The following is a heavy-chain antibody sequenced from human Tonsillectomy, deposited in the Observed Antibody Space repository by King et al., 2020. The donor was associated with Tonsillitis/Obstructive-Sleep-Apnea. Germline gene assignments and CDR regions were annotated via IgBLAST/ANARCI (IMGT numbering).Heavy chain of an antibody. CDR1: GFIFSDFG. Sequence: VQLVESGGGVVQPGRSLRLSCAASGFIFSDFGMHWVRQAPGKGLEWVAGLSYDATNEDYADSVKGRFTISRDNSKNTLLLHMNSLRLEDTAVYHCAKVQSGGFYSKDYFDYWGQGSLVTVSS. CDR2: LSYDATNE. D-gene: IGHD3-22*01. V-gene: IGHV3-30*18. J-gene: IGHJ4*02. CDR3: AKVQSGGFYSKDYFDY.